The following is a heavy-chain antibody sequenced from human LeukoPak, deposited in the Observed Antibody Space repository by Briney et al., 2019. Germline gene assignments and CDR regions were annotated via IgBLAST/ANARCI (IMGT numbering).Heavy chain of an antibody. CDR3: AKVRGALYFFDY. CDR2: IRYDGSNK. Sequence: PGGSLRLSCAASGFTFSSYGMHWVRQAPGKGLEWVAFIRYDGSNKYYADSVKGRFTISRDNSKNTLYLQMNSLRAEDTAMYYCAKVRGALYFFDYWGQGALVTVSS. CDR1: GFTFSSYG. V-gene: IGHV3-30*02. J-gene: IGHJ4*02. D-gene: IGHD1-26*01.